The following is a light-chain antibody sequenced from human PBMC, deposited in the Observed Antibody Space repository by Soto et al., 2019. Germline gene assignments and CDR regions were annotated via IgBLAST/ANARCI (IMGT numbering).Light chain of an antibody. CDR3: QSYDSSLSGLVWV. Sequence: QSVLTHPPSVSGAPGQRVTISCTGSSSNIGAGYDVHWYQQLPGTAPKLLIYGNSTRPSGVPDRFSGSKSGTSGSLASTGLEAEDEADYYCQSYDSSLSGLVWVFGGGTKLTVL. V-gene: IGLV1-40*01. J-gene: IGLJ3*02. CDR1: SSNIGAGYD. CDR2: GNS.